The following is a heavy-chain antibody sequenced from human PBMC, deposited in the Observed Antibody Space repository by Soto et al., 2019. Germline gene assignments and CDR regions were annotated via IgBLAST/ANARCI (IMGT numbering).Heavy chain of an antibody. D-gene: IGHD6-13*01. CDR2: IYSGGST. Sequence: GGSLRLSCAASGFTVSSNYMSWVRQAPGKGLEWVSVIYSGGSTYYADSVKGRFTISRDNSKNTLYLQMNSLRAEDTAVYYCASHSSSWANWFDPWGQGTLVTVSS. CDR1: GFTVSSNY. V-gene: IGHV3-53*01. CDR3: ASHSSSWANWFDP. J-gene: IGHJ5*02.